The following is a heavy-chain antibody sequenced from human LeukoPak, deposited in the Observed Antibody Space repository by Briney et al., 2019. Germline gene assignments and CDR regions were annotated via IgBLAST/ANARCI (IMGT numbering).Heavy chain of an antibody. D-gene: IGHD4-17*01. CDR3: ARDGSLYGDYDYYFDY. V-gene: IGHV3-30-3*01. CDR1: GFTFSSYA. Sequence: GGSLRLSCAASGFTFSSYAMHWVRQAPGKGLEWVAVISYDGSNKYYADSVKGRFTISRDNSKNTLYLQMNSLRAEDTAVYHCARDGSLYGDYDYYFDYWGQGTLVTVSS. CDR2: ISYDGSNK. J-gene: IGHJ4*02.